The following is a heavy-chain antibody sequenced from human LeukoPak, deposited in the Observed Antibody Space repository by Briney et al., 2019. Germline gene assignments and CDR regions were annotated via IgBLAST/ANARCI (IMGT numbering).Heavy chain of an antibody. D-gene: IGHD5-12*01. Sequence: GGSLRLSCAASGFTLGSYAMHWVRQAPGKGLEWVAVISNDGNDKYHADSVKGRFTISRDNSKNTLYLQMNSLRAEDTAVYYCARDRGYGAARVADAFDLWGQGTMVTVSS. J-gene: IGHJ3*01. CDR1: GFTLGSYA. CDR3: ARDRGYGAARVADAFDL. CDR2: ISNDGNDK. V-gene: IGHV3-30*14.